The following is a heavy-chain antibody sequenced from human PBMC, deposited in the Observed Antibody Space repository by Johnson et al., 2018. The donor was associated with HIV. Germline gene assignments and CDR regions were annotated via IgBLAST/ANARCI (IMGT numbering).Heavy chain of an antibody. J-gene: IGHJ3*02. CDR1: GFTFSSYG. CDR3: ATCGCDCSDAFDI. CDR2: IRYDGSNK. Sequence: QVQLVESGGGVVQPGGSLRLSCAASGFTFSSYGMHWVRQAPGKGLEWVAFIRYDGSNKYYADSVKGRFTISRDNSKNTLYLQMNSLRAEDTAVYYCATCGCDCSDAFDIWGQGTMVTVSS. V-gene: IGHV3-30*02. D-gene: IGHD2-21*02.